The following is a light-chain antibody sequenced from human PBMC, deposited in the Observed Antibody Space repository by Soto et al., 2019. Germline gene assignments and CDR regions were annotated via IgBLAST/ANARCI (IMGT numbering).Light chain of an antibody. CDR3: CSYAGSYSYV. J-gene: IGLJ1*01. CDR2: DVS. CDR1: SSDVGGYNY. Sequence: QSALTQPRSVSGSPGQSVTISCTGTSSDVGGYNYVSWYQQHPGKAPKLMIYDVSKRPSGVPDCFSGSKSGNTASLTISALQAEDEADYYCCSYAGSYSYVFGTGTKLTVL. V-gene: IGLV2-11*01.